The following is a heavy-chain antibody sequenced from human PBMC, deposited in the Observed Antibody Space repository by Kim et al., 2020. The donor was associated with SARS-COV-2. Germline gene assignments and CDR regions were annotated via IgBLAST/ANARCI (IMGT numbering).Heavy chain of an antibody. CDR3: ACYEEHASCHEFDY. CDR2: IFYGGDT. V-gene: IGHV4-59*03. Sequence: SETLSLTCTVSGDSCSAYYWSWIRHLPGKGLEWIGYIFYGGDTKYNPSLKSRVTMSCDTSGNEFSVYLTSVTDADTAIYYCACYEEHASCHEFDYWGQGILVTVSS. CDR1: GDSCSAYY. J-gene: IGHJ4*02. D-gene: IGHD3-3*01.